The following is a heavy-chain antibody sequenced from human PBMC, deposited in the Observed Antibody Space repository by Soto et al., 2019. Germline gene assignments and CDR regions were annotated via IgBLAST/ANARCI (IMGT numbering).Heavy chain of an antibody. D-gene: IGHD3-22*01. CDR2: ISGRGGVT. V-gene: IGHV3-23*01. Sequence: EVRLLESGGGLVQPGGSLRLTCVGSGFTFRNQDMRWVRQAPGKGLEWVSGISGRGGVTYYADSVKGRFTISRDNSKNTLYLQMNNLRANDTAVYYCAKDRQFRSYYESAGHYNDWGQGTLVTVSS. CDR1: GFTFRNQD. J-gene: IGHJ4*02. CDR3: AKDRQFRSYYESAGHYND.